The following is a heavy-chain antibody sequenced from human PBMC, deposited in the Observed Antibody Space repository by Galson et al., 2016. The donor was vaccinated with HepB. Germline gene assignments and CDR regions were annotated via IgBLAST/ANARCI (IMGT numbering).Heavy chain of an antibody. CDR3: ATVREATMVRPYYFDN. CDR1: GGTSNTYT. D-gene: IGHD3-10*01. J-gene: IGHJ4*02. CDR2: FIPIFGRP. Sequence: SVKVSCKASGGTSNTYTFNWVRQAPGQGLEWMGGFIPIFGRPTYAQKFQGRVTITADKSTSTAYMELSSLRSEDTAFYFCATVREATMVRPYYFDNWGQGTLVTVSP. V-gene: IGHV1-69*06.